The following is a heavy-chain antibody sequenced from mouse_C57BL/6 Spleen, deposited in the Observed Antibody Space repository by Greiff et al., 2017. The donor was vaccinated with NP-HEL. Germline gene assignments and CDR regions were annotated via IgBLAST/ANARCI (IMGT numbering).Heavy chain of an antibody. CDR3: ASSPYYAMDY. V-gene: IGHV7-3*01. CDR2: IRHKANGYTT. CDR1: GFTFTDYY. Sequence: EVQGVESGGGLVQPGGSLSLSCAASGFTFTDYYMSWVRQPPGKALEWLGFIRHKANGYTTEYSASVKGRFTISRDTSQSILYLQMNALRAEDSATYYCASSPYYAMDYWGQGTSVTVSS. J-gene: IGHJ4*01.